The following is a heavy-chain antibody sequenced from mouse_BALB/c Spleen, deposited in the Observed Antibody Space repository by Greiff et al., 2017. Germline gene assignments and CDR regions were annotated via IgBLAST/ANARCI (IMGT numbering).Heavy chain of an antibody. D-gene: IGHD2-1*01. V-gene: IGHV5-17*02. J-gene: IGHJ2*01. CDR1: GFTFSSFG. CDR3: ARSYYGNYGNYFDY. CDR2: ISSGSSTI. Sequence: EVQRVESGGGLVQPGGSRKLSCAASGFTFSSFGMHWVRQAPEKGLEWVTYISSGSSTIYYADTVKGRFTISRDNPKNTLFLQMTSLRSEDTAMYYCARSYYGNYGNYFDYWGQGTTLTVSS.